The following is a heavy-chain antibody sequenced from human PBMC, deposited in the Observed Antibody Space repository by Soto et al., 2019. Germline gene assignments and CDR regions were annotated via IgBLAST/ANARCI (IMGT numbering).Heavy chain of an antibody. D-gene: IGHD2-21*02. J-gene: IGHJ6*02. CDR2: IIPIFGTA. Sequence: AASVKVSCKASGGTFSSYAISWVRQAPGQGLEWMGGIIPIFGTANYAQKFQGRVTITADESTSTAYMELSSLRSEDTAVYYCAREWCGGDCYSYYYGMDVWGQGTTVTVSS. V-gene: IGHV1-69*13. CDR3: AREWCGGDCYSYYYGMDV. CDR1: GGTFSSYA.